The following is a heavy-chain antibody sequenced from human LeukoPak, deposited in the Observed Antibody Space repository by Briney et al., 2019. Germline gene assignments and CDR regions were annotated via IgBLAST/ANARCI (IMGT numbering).Heavy chain of an antibody. D-gene: IGHD3-16*02. J-gene: IGHJ4*02. V-gene: IGHV4-34*01. CDR1: GGSFSGYY. CDR2: INHSGST. Sequence: PSETLSLTCAVYGGSFSGYYWSWIRHPPGKGLEWIGEINHSGSTNYNPSLKSRVTISVDTSKNQFSLKLSSVTAAETAVYYCARGQYDYVWGSYRLDYWGQGTLVTVSS. CDR3: ARGQYDYVWGSYRLDY.